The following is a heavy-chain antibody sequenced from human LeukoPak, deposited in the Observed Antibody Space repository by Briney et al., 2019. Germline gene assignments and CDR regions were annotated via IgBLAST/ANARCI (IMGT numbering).Heavy chain of an antibody. CDR1: GFTFTSSA. D-gene: IGHD3-22*01. CDR2: IVVGSGNT. J-gene: IGHJ4*02. Sequence: SVKVSCKASGFTFTSSAMQWVRQARGQRLEWIGWIVVGSGNTNYAQKFQERVTITRVMSTSTAYMELSSLRSEDTAVYYCAAILLSYYDSSGYVDYWGQGTLVTVSS. CDR3: AAILLSYYDSSGYVDY. V-gene: IGHV1-58*02.